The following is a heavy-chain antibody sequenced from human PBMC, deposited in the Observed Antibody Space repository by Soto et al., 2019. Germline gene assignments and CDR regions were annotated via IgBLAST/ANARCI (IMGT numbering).Heavy chain of an antibody. Sequence: QLQLQESGSGLVKPSQTLSLTCAVSDGSISRDYYSWSWIRQTPGKGLEWIGNFYHSGNTYYNPSLKSRVILSVDKSKNQCSLKLSSVTAADTAVYYCARGDYNGLDVWGQGTTVTVSS. CDR3: ARGDYNGLDV. J-gene: IGHJ6*02. V-gene: IGHV4-30-2*01. CDR1: DGSISRDYYS. D-gene: IGHD3-10*01. CDR2: FYHSGNT.